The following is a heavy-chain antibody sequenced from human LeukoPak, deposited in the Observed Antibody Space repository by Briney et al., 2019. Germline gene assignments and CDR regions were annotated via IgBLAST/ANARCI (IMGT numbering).Heavy chain of an antibody. CDR1: GGSLSSSNW. CDR3: ARDRIAVAGTGGWFDP. J-gene: IGHJ5*02. D-gene: IGHD6-19*01. CDR2: IYHSGST. V-gene: IGHV4-4*02. Sequence: SETLSLTCAVSGGSLSSSNWWSWVRQPPGKGLEWIGEIYHSGSTNYNPSLKSRVTISVDKSKNQFSLKLSSVTAADTAVYYCARDRIAVAGTGGWFDPWAREPWSPSPQ.